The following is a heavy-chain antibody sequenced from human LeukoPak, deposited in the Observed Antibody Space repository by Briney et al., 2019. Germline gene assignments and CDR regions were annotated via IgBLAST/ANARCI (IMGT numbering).Heavy chain of an antibody. CDR1: GGSFSGYY. CDR2: INHSGST. D-gene: IGHD3-9*01. Sequence: SETLSLTCAVYGGSFSGYYWSWIRQPPGKGLEWLGEINHSGSTNYNPSLKSRVTISVDTSKNQFSLKLSSVTAADTAVYYCARGRRDYDILTGYFGYYYMDVWGKGTTVTVSS. J-gene: IGHJ6*03. CDR3: ARGRRDYDILTGYFGYYYMDV. V-gene: IGHV4-34*01.